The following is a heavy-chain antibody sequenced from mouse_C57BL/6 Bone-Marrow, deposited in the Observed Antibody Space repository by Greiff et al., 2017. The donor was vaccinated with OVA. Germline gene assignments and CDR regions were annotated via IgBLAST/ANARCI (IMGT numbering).Heavy chain of an antibody. Sequence: EVQIQQSGGDLVKPGGSLKLSCAASGFTFSSYGMSWVRQTPDKRLEWVATISSGGSYTYYPDSVKGRFTISRDNAKNTLYLQMSSLKSEDTARYYCARHHYYGSSYVGWFAYWGQGTLVTVSA. V-gene: IGHV5-6*01. CDR3: ARHHYYGSSYVGWFAY. CDR2: ISSGGSYT. CDR1: GFTFSSYG. D-gene: IGHD1-1*01. J-gene: IGHJ3*01.